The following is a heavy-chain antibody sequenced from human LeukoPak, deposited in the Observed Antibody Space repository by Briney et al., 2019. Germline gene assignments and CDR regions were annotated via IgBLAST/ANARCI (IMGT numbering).Heavy chain of an antibody. Sequence: ASVKVSCKASDYTFTSYGISWVRQAPGQGLEWMGWISAYNGNTNYAQKLQGRVTMTTDTSTSTAYMELRSLRSDDTAVYYCARDHPYCSSTSCPVDYWGQGTLVTVSS. J-gene: IGHJ4*02. CDR2: ISAYNGNT. CDR1: DYTFTSYG. D-gene: IGHD2-2*01. CDR3: ARDHPYCSSTSCPVDY. V-gene: IGHV1-18*01.